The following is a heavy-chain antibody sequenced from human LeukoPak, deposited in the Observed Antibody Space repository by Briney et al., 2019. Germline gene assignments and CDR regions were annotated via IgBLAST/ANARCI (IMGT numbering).Heavy chain of an antibody. CDR1: GFTFTNYA. Sequence: GGSLRLSCAASGFTFTNYAMNWVRQAPGKGLEWVSSISSSSSYIYYADSVKGRFTISRDNAKNSLYLQMNSLRAEDTAVYYCARDTVGGTAFDYWGQGTLVTVSS. CDR3: ARDTVGGTAFDY. CDR2: ISSSSSYI. D-gene: IGHD4-23*01. V-gene: IGHV3-21*01. J-gene: IGHJ4*02.